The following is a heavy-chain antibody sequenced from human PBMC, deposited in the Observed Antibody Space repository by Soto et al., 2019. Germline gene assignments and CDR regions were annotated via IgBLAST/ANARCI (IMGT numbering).Heavy chain of an antibody. CDR1: GGSFSGYY. V-gene: IGHV4-34*01. CDR2: INHSGST. CDR3: ARGGICSSTSCYVRRGGNNWFDP. Sequence: SETLSLTCAVYGGSFSGYYWSWIRQPPGKGLEWIGEINHSGSTNYNPSLKSRVTISVDTSKNQFSLKLSSVTAADTAVYYCARGGICSSTSCYVRRGGNNWFDPWGQGTLVTVSS. D-gene: IGHD2-2*01. J-gene: IGHJ5*02.